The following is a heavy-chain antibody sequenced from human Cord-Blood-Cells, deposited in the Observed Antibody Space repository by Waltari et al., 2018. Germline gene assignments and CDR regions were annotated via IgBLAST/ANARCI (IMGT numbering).Heavy chain of an antibody. CDR3: ALSSGDQAY. V-gene: IGHV3-7*02. D-gene: IGHD7-27*01. Sequence: EVQLVESGGGLVQPGGSLRLSCAASGFTFSSYWMSWVRQAPGKGLDGVGRGPGKGVGWETHIKEDGREKCYVDSLKGRFTISRDNAKNSLYLQMNSLRAEDTAVYYCALSSGDQAYWGQGTLVTVSS. J-gene: IGHJ4*02. CDR2: IKEDGREK. CDR1: GFTFSSYW.